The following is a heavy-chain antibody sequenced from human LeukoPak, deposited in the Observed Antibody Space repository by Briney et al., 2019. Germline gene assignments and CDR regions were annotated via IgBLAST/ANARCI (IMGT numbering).Heavy chain of an antibody. D-gene: IGHD3-10*01. CDR1: GFTFSSYA. V-gene: IGHV3-30*02. CDR3: AKSAMIRGVIGGNWFAF. CDR2: IQYDGSTK. Sequence: PGGSLRLSCAASGFTFSSYAMHWVRQAPGKGLEWVTFIQYDGSTKYYADSVRGRFTISRDNSRNTLYLQMNSLRAEDTAVYYCAKSAMIRGVIGGNWFAFWGQGTLVTVSS. J-gene: IGHJ5*01.